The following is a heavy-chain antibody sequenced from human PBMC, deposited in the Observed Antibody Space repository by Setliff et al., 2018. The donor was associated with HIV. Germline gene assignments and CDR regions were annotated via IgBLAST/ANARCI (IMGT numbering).Heavy chain of an antibody. V-gene: IGHV1-18*01. D-gene: IGHD3-10*01. CDR2: ISADNGNT. J-gene: IGHJ6*03. CDR3: ARVPGARPYYYYYMDV. Sequence: ASVKVSCKASGYIFTNYGITWVRQAPGQGLEWMGWISADNGNTNYAQKLQGRVTMTTDTSTSTADMELRSLRSDDTAVYYCARVPGARPYYYYYMDVWGEGTTVTVS. CDR1: GYIFTNYG.